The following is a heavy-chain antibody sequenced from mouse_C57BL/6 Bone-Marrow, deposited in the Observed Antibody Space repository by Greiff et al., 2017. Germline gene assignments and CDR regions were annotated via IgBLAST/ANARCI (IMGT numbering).Heavy chain of an antibody. V-gene: IGHV1-52*01. J-gene: IGHJ4*01. CDR2: IDPSDSET. CDR1: GYTFTSYW. CDR3: ARGGYGNYVSYYYAMDY. D-gene: IGHD2-1*01. Sequence: QVQLQQPGAELVRPGSSVKLSCKASGYTFTSYWMHWVKQRPIQGLEWIGNIDPSDSETHYNQKFKDKATLTVDKSSSTAYMQLSSLTSEDSAVYYCARGGYGNYVSYYYAMDYWGQGTSVPVSS.